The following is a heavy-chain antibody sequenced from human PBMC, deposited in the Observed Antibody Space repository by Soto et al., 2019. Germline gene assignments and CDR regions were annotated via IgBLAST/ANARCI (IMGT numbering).Heavy chain of an antibody. J-gene: IGHJ6*02. V-gene: IGHV1-8*01. CDR1: GYTFTSYD. D-gene: IGHD6-13*01. Sequence: ASVKVSCKASGYTFTSYDINWVRQATGQGLEWMGWMNPNSGNTGYAQKFQGRVTMTRNTSISTAYMELSSLRSDDTAVYYCARDRIAAAGLPKAYYYYYGMDVWGQGTKVTVSS. CDR2: MNPNSGNT. CDR3: ARDRIAAAGLPKAYYYYYGMDV.